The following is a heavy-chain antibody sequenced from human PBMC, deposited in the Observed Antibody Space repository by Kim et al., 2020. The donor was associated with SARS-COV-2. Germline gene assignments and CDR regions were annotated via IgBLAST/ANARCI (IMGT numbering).Heavy chain of an antibody. D-gene: IGHD3-10*01. J-gene: IGHJ5*02. V-gene: IGHV4-4*02. CDR3: VRDFGWMSP. Sequence: SETLSLTCAVSGASISDGAWWSWVRQPPRKGLEWIGQIWHSGVTNYNPSLAGRATISVDTSKNQFSLHLISLTAADTAVYYCVRDFGWMSPWGQGTLATVSS. CDR1: GASISDGAW. CDR2: IWHSGVT.